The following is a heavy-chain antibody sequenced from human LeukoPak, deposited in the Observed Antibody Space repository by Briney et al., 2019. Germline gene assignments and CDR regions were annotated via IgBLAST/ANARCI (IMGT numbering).Heavy chain of an antibody. CDR1: GFTVGSNY. D-gene: IGHD3-10*01. V-gene: IGHV3-53*01. CDR3: GTWFGELLSDYFDY. Sequence: GGSLRLSCAASGFTVGSNYMSWVRQAPGKGLEWVSVIYSGGSTYYADSVKGRFTISRDNSKNTLYLQMNSLRAEDTAVYYCGTWFGELLSDYFDYWGQGTLVTVSS. CDR2: IYSGGST. J-gene: IGHJ4*02.